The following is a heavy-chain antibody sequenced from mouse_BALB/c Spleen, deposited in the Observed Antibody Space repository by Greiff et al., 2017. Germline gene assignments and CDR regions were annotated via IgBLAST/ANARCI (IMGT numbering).Heavy chain of an antibody. D-gene: IGHD2-1*01. CDR1: GYTITDYY. CDR2: IDPENGDT. J-gene: IGHJ3*01. CDR3: NAYYGNPAWCAY. V-gene: IGHV14-4*02. Sequence: EVKLLESGAELVRPGASVKLSCKASGYTITDYYMHWVKQRPEQGLEWIGWIDPENGDTEYAPKFQGKATLTADTSSNTAYLQLSSLTCEDTAVYYCNAYYGNPAWCAYGGRGTLVTVPT.